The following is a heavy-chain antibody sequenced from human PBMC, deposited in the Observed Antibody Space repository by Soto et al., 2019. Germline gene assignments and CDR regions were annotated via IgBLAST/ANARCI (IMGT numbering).Heavy chain of an antibody. Sequence: ASVKVSCKASGYTFTSYAMHWVRQAPGQRLEWMGWINAGNGNTKYSQKFQGRVTITRDTSASTAYMELSSLRSEDTAVYYCACPLRSGLYYYGMDVWGQGTTVSVSS. V-gene: IGHV1-3*01. CDR3: ACPLRSGLYYYGMDV. CDR2: INAGNGNT. J-gene: IGHJ6*02. D-gene: IGHD6-25*01. CDR1: GYTFTSYA.